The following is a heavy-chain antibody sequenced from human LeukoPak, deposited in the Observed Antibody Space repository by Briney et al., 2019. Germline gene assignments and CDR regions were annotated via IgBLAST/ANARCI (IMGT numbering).Heavy chain of an antibody. Sequence: GGSLRLSCAASEFSVGSNYMTWVRQAPGKGLEWIGRIKSKTDGGTTDYAAPVKGRFTISRDDSKNTLYLQMNSLKTEDTAVYYCPTIRGYSSSWPFDYWGQGILVTVSS. V-gene: IGHV3-15*01. CDR1: EFSVGSNY. J-gene: IGHJ4*02. D-gene: IGHD6-13*01. CDR3: PTIRGYSSSWPFDY. CDR2: IKSKTDGGTT.